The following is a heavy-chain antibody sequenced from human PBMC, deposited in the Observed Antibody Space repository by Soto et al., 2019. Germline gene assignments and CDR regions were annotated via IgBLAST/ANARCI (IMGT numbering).Heavy chain of an antibody. Sequence: RASVKVSCKASGGTFSSXAISWVRQAPGQVLEWMGVIIPIFGTANYAQKFQGRVTITADESTSTAYMELSSLRSEDTAVYYCAGDYCSGGSCSHAFDIWGQGTMVTVSS. CDR1: GGTFSSXA. CDR3: AGDYCSGGSCSHAFDI. V-gene: IGHV1-69*13. CDR2: IIPIFGTA. D-gene: IGHD2-15*01. J-gene: IGHJ3*02.